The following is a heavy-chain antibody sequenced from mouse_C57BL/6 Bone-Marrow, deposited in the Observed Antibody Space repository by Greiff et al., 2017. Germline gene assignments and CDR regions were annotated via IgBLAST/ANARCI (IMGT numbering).Heavy chain of an antibody. CDR3: ARCYGITGYFDV. D-gene: IGHD2-1*01. V-gene: IGHV1-19*01. J-gene: IGHJ1*03. Sequence: EVQLQQSGPVLVKPGASVKMSCKASGYTFTDYYMNWVKQSHGKSLEWIGVINPYNGGTSYNQKFKGKATLTVDKSSSTAYMELNSLTSEDSAVYYCARCYGITGYFDVWGTGTTVTVSS. CDR1: GYTFTDYY. CDR2: INPYNGGT.